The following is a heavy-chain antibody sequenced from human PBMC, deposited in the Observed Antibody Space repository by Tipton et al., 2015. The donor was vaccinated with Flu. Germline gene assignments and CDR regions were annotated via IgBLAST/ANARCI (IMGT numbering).Heavy chain of an antibody. CDR3: ARDHPPSISVLGDITDYFGMDV. D-gene: IGHD3-16*01. CDR2: ISSSGSTI. CDR1: GFTFSDDY. Sequence: QLVQSGGGLVKPGGYLRLSCAASGFTFSDDYMSWIRQAPGKGLEWVSHISSSGSTINYADSVKGRFTISRDNAKNSLYLQMNSLRAEDTAVYFCARDHPPSISVLGDITDYFGMDVWGQGTTVTVSS. V-gene: IGHV3-11*01. J-gene: IGHJ6*02.